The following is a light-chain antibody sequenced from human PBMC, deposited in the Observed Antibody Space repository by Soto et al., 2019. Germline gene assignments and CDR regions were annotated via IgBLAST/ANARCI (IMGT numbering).Light chain of an antibody. V-gene: IGKV1-9*01. CDR1: QAITTN. CDR2: GAS. CDR3: QRTFTERLLVGTLFSHL. Sequence: DIHLTQSPYSLSASVRDRVTITCRASQAITTNLAWYQQKPGKPPYVLIYGASTLQSGVPSRVSGSGSGTDFTLTINSLQPEDFATYEWQRTFTERLLVGTLFSHLLGQ. J-gene: IGKJ2*01.